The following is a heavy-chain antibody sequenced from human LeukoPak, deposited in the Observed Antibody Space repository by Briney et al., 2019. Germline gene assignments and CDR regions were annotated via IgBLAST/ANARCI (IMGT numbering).Heavy chain of an antibody. CDR2: INHSGST. CDR3: ARVRQLVGIYYYYDYMDV. J-gene: IGHJ6*03. Sequence: SETLSLTCAVYGGSFSGYYWSWIRQPPGKGLEWIGEINHSGSTNYNPSLKSRVTISVDTSKNQFSLKLSSVTAADTAVYYCARVRQLVGIYYYYDYMDVWGKGTTVTVSS. V-gene: IGHV4-34*01. CDR1: GGSFSGYY. D-gene: IGHD6-6*01.